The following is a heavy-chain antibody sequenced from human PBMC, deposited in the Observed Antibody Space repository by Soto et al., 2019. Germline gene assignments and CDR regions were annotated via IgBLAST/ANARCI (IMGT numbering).Heavy chain of an antibody. Sequence: SETLSLTCAVSGGSISSSNWWSWVRQPPGKGLEWIGEIYHSGSTNYNPSLKSRVTIPVDKSKNQFSLKLSSVTAADTAVYYCARVLLVEMATIRDYWGQGTLVTVSS. D-gene: IGHD5-12*01. CDR1: GGSISSSNW. V-gene: IGHV4-4*02. J-gene: IGHJ4*02. CDR2: IYHSGST. CDR3: ARVLLVEMATIRDY.